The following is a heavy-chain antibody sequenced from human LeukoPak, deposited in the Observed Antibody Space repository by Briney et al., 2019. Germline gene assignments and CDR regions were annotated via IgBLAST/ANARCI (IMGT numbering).Heavy chain of an antibody. D-gene: IGHD3-22*01. Sequence: GGSLRLSCAASGFTFSSYAMSWVRQAPGKGLEWVSAISGSGGSTYYADSVKGRFTISRDNSKNTLYLQMNNLRAEDTAVYYCAKDSIIVVVTNDAFDIWGQGTMVTVSS. CDR3: AKDSIIVVVTNDAFDI. CDR1: GFTFSSYA. CDR2: ISGSGGST. J-gene: IGHJ3*02. V-gene: IGHV3-23*01.